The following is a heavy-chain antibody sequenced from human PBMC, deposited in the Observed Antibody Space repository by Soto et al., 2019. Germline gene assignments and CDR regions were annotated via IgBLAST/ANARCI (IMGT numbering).Heavy chain of an antibody. CDR1: GFTITEIS. CDR2: FDPEDGET. CDR3: AREGAATANYGMDV. Sequence: ASVKVSCKVSGFTITEISMHWVRQAPGKGLEWMGGFDPEDGETIYAQKFQGRVTMTEDTSTDTAYMELSSLRSDDMAVYYCAREGAATANYGMDVWGQGTTVTVSS. J-gene: IGHJ6*02. D-gene: IGHD2-15*01. V-gene: IGHV1-24*01.